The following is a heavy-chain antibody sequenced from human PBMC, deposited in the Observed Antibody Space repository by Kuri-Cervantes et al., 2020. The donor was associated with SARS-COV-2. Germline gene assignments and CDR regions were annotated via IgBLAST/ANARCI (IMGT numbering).Heavy chain of an antibody. D-gene: IGHD4-17*01. Sequence: GGSLRLSCAASGFTFTSYGISWVRQAPGQGLEWMGWISAYNGNTNYAQKLQGRVTMTRNTSISTAYMELSSLRFDDTAVYYCAKDSPLDYGEAHDSWGQGTLVTVSS. V-gene: IGHV1-18*01. CDR2: ISAYNGNT. CDR1: GFTFTSYG. CDR3: AKDSPLDYGEAHDS. J-gene: IGHJ4*02.